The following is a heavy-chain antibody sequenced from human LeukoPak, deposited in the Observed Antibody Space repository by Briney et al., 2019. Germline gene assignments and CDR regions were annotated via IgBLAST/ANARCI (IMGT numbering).Heavy chain of an antibody. D-gene: IGHD1-7*01. CDR3: ARVYNWNSEVDY. CDR1: GGSISSGEYY. Sequence: SQTLSLTCTVSGGSISSGEYYWSWIRQPPGKGLEWIGYICYSGSTYYNPSLKSRVTISVDTSKNQFSLKLSSVTAADTAVYYCARVYNWNSEVDYWGQGTLVTVSS. J-gene: IGHJ4*02. V-gene: IGHV4-30-4*08. CDR2: ICYSGST.